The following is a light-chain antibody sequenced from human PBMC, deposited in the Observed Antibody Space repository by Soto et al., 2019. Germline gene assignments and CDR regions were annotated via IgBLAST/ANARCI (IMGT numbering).Light chain of an antibody. V-gene: IGKV1-5*01. CDR3: QQYDSYSWT. CDR2: DAS. J-gene: IGKJ1*01. CDR1: QSISTR. Sequence: DIQMTQSPPTVSASVGDTVTITCRASQSISTRLAWYQQKAGTAPKVLIYDASRLESGVPSRISGSGSGTEFTLTISRLQPDDFASYYCQQYDSYSWTFGQGTKVDIK.